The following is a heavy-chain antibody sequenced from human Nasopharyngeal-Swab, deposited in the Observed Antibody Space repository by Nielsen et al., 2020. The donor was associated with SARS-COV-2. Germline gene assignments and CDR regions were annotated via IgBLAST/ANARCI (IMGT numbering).Heavy chain of an antibody. Sequence: GESLKISCAGSGFTFSSSWLHWVRQVPGEGLVWVSRIDTGGTRTDYAESVKGRFTISRDNAKNTLYLQMNNLRPEDTAVYYCARDIGGFGGYWGQGTLVTVSS. D-gene: IGHD4-23*01. J-gene: IGHJ4*01. V-gene: IGHV3-74*01. CDR1: GFTFSSSW. CDR3: ARDIGGFGGY. CDR2: IDTGGTRT.